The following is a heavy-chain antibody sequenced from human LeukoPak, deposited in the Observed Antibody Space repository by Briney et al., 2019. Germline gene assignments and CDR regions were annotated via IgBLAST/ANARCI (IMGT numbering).Heavy chain of an antibody. CDR1: DFSFSSQA. CDR3: ATNGRRQFTHYFGMDV. CDR2: VDGRGSTT. V-gene: IGHV3-23*01. D-gene: IGHD1-26*01. J-gene: IGHJ6*02. Sequence: GGSLRLSCIGTDFSFSSQAMSWVRQSPGKGLEWISGVDGRGSTTYYADSVKGRFTISRDNSKNTLYLQMDSLRADDTAVYFCATNGRRQFTHYFGMDVWGQGTAVTVSS.